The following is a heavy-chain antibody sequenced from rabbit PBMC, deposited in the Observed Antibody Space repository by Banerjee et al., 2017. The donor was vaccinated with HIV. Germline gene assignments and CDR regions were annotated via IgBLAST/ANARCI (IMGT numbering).Heavy chain of an antibody. D-gene: IGHD5-1*01. J-gene: IGHJ6*01. V-gene: IGHV1S45*01. CDR2: IYAGANSGT. CDR1: GSDFSSYG. CDR3: ARAYDSYYYGMDL. Sequence: QEQLVESGGGLVQPGGSLKLSCKVSGSDFSSYGIIWVRQAPGKGLEWIACIYAGANSGTYYANWARGRFTISKTSSTTVTLQMTSLTAADTATYFCARAYDSYYYGMDLWGQGTLVTVS.